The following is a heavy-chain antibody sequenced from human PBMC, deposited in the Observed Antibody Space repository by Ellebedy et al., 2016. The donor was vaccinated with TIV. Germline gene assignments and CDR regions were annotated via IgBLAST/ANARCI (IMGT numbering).Heavy chain of an antibody. CDR1: GYTFTSYD. CDR3: ARDQGSGWGAFDY. J-gene: IGHJ4*02. V-gene: IGHV1-8*01. Sequence: AASVKVSCKASGYTFTSYDINWVRQATGQGLEWMGWMNPNSDNTGYAQKFQGRVTMTRDTSISTAYMELSSLRSEDTAVYYCARDQGSGWGAFDYWGQGTLVTVSS. CDR2: MNPNSDNT. D-gene: IGHD6-19*01.